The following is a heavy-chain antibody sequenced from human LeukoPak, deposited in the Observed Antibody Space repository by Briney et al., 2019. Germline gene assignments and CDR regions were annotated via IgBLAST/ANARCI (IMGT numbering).Heavy chain of an antibody. D-gene: IGHD1-26*01. J-gene: IGHJ4*02. CDR2: INLSGGST. Sequence: ASVKVSCKASGYTFTSCYMHWVRQAPGQGPEWMGIINLSGGSTSYAQKFQGRVTMTRDTSTSTVYMELSSLRSEDTAVYYCAYSGSPIYLDYWGQGTLVTVSS. CDR3: AYSGSPIYLDY. V-gene: IGHV1-46*01. CDR1: GYTFTSCY.